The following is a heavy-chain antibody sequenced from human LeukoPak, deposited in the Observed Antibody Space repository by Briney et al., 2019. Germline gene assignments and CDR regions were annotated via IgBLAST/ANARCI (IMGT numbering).Heavy chain of an antibody. CDR1: GFTFSSYA. CDR2: ISYDGSNK. J-gene: IGHJ6*02. CDR3: AREYGDYGNQPSHYYYCYGMDV. D-gene: IGHD4-17*01. Sequence: GRSLRLSCAASGFTFSSYAMHWVRQAPGKGLEWVAVISYDGSNKYYADSVKGRFTISRDNSKNTLYLQMNSLRAEDTAVYYCAREYGDYGNQPSHYYYCYGMDVWGQGTTVTVSS. V-gene: IGHV3-30-3*01.